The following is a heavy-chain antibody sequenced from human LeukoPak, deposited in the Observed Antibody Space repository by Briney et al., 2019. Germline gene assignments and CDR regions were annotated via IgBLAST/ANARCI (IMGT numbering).Heavy chain of an antibody. CDR3: ARGLELERPDY. CDR2: INPHSGGT. Sequence: ASVKVSCKASGFTFTDYYIHWVRQPPGQGLEWVGWINPHSGGTHSAQKFQGRVTMTRDTSISTAYMEVSRLRSDDTAVFYCARGLELERPDYWGQGTLVTVSS. J-gene: IGHJ4*02. CDR1: GFTFTDYY. D-gene: IGHD1-1*01. V-gene: IGHV1-2*02.